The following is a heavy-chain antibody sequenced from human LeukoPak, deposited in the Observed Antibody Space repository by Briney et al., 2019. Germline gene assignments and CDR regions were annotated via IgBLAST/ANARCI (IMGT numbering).Heavy chain of an antibody. CDR3: ARRVMMVRGVYSRYFDY. CDR1: GGSISSSSYY. J-gene: IGHJ4*02. Sequence: SETLSLTCTVSGGSISSSSYYWGWIRQPPGKGLEWIVSIYYSGSTYYNPSLKSRVTISVDTSKNQFSLKLSSVTAADTAVYYCARRVMMVRGVYSRYFDYWGQGTLVTVSS. CDR2: IYYSGST. D-gene: IGHD3-10*01. V-gene: IGHV4-39*01.